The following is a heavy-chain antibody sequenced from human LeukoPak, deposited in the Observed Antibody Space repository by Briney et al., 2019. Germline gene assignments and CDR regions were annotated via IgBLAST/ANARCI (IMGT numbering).Heavy chain of an antibody. V-gene: IGHV4-61*01. CDR1: GGSISSSNYY. J-gene: IGHJ3*02. Sequence: SETLSLTCTVSGGSISSSNYYWGWIRQPPGKGLEWIGYIYYSGSTNYNPSLKSRVTISVDTSKNQFSLKLSSVTAADTAVYYCARDPRSYGSGSYYAFDIWGQGTMVTVSS. D-gene: IGHD3-10*01. CDR2: IYYSGST. CDR3: ARDPRSYGSGSYYAFDI.